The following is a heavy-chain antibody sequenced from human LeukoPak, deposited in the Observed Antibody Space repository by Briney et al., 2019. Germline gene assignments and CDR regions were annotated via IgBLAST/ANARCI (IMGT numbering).Heavy chain of an antibody. Sequence: GGSLRLSCAASGFTVSSNYMSWVRQPPGKVLEWVSVIYSCGSTYYADSVKGRFTISRDNSKNTLYLQMNSLRAEDTAVYYCARDLRNYYDSSGYYYGLIGYWGQGTLVTVSS. D-gene: IGHD3-22*01. CDR1: GFTVSSNY. CDR3: ARDLRNYYDSSGYYYGLIGY. CDR2: IYSCGST. V-gene: IGHV3-66*03. J-gene: IGHJ4*02.